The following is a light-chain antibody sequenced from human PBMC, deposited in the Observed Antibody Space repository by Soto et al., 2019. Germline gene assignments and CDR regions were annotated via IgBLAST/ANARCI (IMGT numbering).Light chain of an antibody. CDR3: QQSYSTPPIT. Sequence: DIQTTQSPSSVSASVGDRDTITCRPSQSISSYLNWYKQKQGKAPKLLIYAACSLQSGVPSRFSVSGSGSDFALTISSLQPEDFDTYYCQQSYSTPPITFGQGTRLEIK. V-gene: IGKV1-39*01. J-gene: IGKJ5*01. CDR1: QSISSY. CDR2: AAC.